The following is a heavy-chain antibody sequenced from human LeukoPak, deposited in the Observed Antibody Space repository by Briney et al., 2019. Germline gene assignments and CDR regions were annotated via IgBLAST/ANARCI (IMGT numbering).Heavy chain of an antibody. CDR3: ARETVMVRGVITPNYYFDY. D-gene: IGHD3-10*01. Sequence: GGSLRLSCAASGFTFSSYSMNWVRQAPGKGLEWVSYISSSSSTIYYADSVKGRFTISRDNAKNSLYLQMNSLRAEDTAVYYCARETVMVRGVITPNYYFDYWGQGTLVTVSS. CDR1: GFTFSSYS. J-gene: IGHJ4*02. CDR2: ISSSSSTI. V-gene: IGHV3-48*01.